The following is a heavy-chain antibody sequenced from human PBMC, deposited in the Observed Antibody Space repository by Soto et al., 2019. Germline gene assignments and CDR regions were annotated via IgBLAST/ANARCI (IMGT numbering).Heavy chain of an antibody. Sequence: QVQLVESGGGFVKPGGSLRLSCAASGFTFSDYYMSWIRPAPGKGLEWVSYISSGGTTIYYADSVKGRFTITRDDAKNSLYLQMNSLRPEDTAVYFCATKGGGFYFGFDPWGQGTLVTVSS. J-gene: IGHJ5*02. D-gene: IGHD3-22*01. CDR1: GFTFSDYY. CDR3: ATKGGGFYFGFDP. V-gene: IGHV3-11*01. CDR2: ISSGGTTI.